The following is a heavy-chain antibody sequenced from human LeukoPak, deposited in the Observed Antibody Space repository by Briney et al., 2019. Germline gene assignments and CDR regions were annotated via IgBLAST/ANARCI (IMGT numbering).Heavy chain of an antibody. CDR1: VFTFNNYA. CDR2: VSYDGGTG. J-gene: IGHJ4*02. CDR3: ARDGILPFLERSFLDS. Sequence: GGSLRLSCAASVFTFNNYALHGVRQAPGKGLEWVALVSYDGGTGFYAASVRGRFTISRDNSKNTLYLQMNSLKTEDTAVYYCARDGILPFLERSFLDSWGQGTLVTVSS. D-gene: IGHD3-3*01. V-gene: IGHV3-30*04.